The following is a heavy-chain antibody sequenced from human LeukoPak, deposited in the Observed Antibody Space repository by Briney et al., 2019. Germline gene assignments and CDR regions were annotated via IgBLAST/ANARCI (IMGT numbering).Heavy chain of an antibody. Sequence: SETLSLTCTASGGSISSYYWNWIRQPPGKGLEWIGNIYYSGSTNYNPSLKSRVTISVDTSKNQFSLKLSSVTAADTAVYYCARHYDSSGYWAFDIWGQGTMVTVSS. CDR3: ARHYDSSGYWAFDI. CDR1: GGSISSYY. V-gene: IGHV4-59*08. J-gene: IGHJ3*02. D-gene: IGHD3-22*01. CDR2: IYYSGST.